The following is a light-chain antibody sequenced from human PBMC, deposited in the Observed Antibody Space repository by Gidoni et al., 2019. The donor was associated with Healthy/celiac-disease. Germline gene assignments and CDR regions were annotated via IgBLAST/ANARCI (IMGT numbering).Light chain of an antibody. CDR2: AAS. V-gene: IGKV1-39*01. Sequence: DIQMTQSPSSLSASVGDRVTITCRASQSISSYLNWYQQKPGKAPKLLIYAASSLQSGVPSMLSGSGSGTDFTLTISSLQPEDFATYYCQQSYSTPRVTFGGXTKVEIK. CDR1: QSISSY. CDR3: QQSYSTPRVT. J-gene: IGKJ4*01.